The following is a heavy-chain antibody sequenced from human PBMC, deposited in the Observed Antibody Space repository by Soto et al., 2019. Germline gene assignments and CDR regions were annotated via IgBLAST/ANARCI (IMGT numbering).Heavy chain of an antibody. D-gene: IGHD5-18*01. V-gene: IGHV1-69*12. J-gene: IGHJ4*02. CDR1: GGTFSTYA. CDR2: IIPMFGTA. CDR3: ASGIQLWLRRINNGYSG. Sequence: QFQLVQSGAEVKKPESSVKVSCKAPGGTFSTYAISWVRQAPGQGLEWMGGIIPMFGTANYAQRFQDRVTITADDSTNTVYLERSSLRSEDTAVYFCASGIQLWLRRINNGYSGWGQGTLVTVSS.